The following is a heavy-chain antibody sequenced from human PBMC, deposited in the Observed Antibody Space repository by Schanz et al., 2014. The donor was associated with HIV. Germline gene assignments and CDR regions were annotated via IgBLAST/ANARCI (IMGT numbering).Heavy chain of an antibody. CDR2: INWNNKVM. J-gene: IGHJ4*02. CDR3: VKDFTTWKGGFDY. CDR1: GFSFNDFA. V-gene: IGHV3-9*01. D-gene: IGHD1-1*01. Sequence: EVQLVESGGGLVQPGGSLRLSCAVSGFSFNDFAVHWVRQTPGKGLEWVSGINWNNKVMGYVDSVKGRFSISRDTAKNSLYLQMNDLRPEDTAFYYCVKDFTTWKGGFDYWGQGTLVIVSS.